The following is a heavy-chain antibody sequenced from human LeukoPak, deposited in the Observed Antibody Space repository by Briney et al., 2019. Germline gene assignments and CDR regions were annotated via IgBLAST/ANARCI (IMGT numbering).Heavy chain of an antibody. D-gene: IGHD6-19*01. CDR3: ARGYSSGWTFASS. CDR2: IYTSGST. V-gene: IGHV4-61*02. J-gene: IGHJ5*02. Sequence: PSETLSLTCTVSGGSISSGSYYWSWIRQPAGKGLEWIGRIYTSGSTNYNPSLKSRVTISVDTSKNQFSLKLSSVTAVDTAVYYCARGYSSGWTFASSWGQGTLVTVSS. CDR1: GGSISSGSYY.